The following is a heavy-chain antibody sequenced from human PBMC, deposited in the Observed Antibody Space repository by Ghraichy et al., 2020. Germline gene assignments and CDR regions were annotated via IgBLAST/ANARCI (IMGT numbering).Heavy chain of an antibody. CDR2: ISSSSSYI. J-gene: IGHJ4*02. CDR1: GFTFSSYS. D-gene: IGHD1-1*01. V-gene: IGHV3-21*01. Sequence: GESLNISCAASGFTFSSYSMNWVRQAPGKGLEWVLSISSSSSYIYYADSVKGRITISRDNAKNSLYLQMNSLRAEDTAVYYCATERGPTAPGYWGQGTLLTDSS. CDR3: ATERGPTAPGY.